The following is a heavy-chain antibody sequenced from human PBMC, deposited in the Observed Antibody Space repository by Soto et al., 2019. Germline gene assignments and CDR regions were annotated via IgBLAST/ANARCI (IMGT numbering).Heavy chain of an antibody. CDR2: ISSDGSKR. CDR1: GFTFSNNG. J-gene: IGHJ4*02. Sequence: QVQLVESGGGVVQPGRSLRLSCVASGFTFSNNGIHWVRQAPGKGLEWVAVISSDGSKRYYADSVKGRFTISRDNSKTTLYLQINSLRAEDAAVYYCAMDLYGGSSRFDYWGQGILVTVSS. D-gene: IGHD2-15*01. CDR3: AMDLYGGSSRFDY. V-gene: IGHV3-30*03.